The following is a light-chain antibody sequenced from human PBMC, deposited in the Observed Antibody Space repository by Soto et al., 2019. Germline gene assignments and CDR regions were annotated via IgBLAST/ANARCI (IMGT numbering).Light chain of an antibody. CDR3: QQYNSYWT. CDR2: KAS. CDR1: QSISSW. J-gene: IGKJ1*01. V-gene: IGKV1-5*03. Sequence: DIQMTQSPSTLSASVGDRVTITCRASQSISSWLAWYQQKPGKAPKLLIYKASSLESGVPSRFSGRGSGTEFTITVSSLQPDDFAPYYCQQYNSYWTFGQRTKVEIK.